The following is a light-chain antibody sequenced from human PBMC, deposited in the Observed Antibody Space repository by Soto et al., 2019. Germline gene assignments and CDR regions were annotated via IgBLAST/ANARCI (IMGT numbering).Light chain of an antibody. CDR3: GTWDSSLSAGV. V-gene: IGLV1-51*01. CDR1: SSNIGNNY. CDR2: NNN. J-gene: IGLJ1*01. Sequence: QSVLTQPPSVSAAPGQKVTISCSGSSSNIGNNYVSWYQQFPGTAPKLLIYNNNNRPSGIPDRFSGSRSGTSATLGITGVQTGDEADYYCGTWDSSLSAGVFGTGTKLTVL.